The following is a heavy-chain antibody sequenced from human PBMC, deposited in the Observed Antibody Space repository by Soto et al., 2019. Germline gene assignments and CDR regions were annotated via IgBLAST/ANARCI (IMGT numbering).Heavy chain of an antibody. CDR1: GFTFSSYA. V-gene: IGHV3-23*01. CDR3: AKMGDSNDRSRYNWFDP. CDR2: ISGSGGST. Sequence: LRLSCAASGFTFSSYAMSWVRQAPGKGLEWVSAISGSGGSTYYADSVKGRFTISRDNSKNTLYLQMNSLRAEDTAVYYCAKMGDSNDRSRYNWFDPWGQGTLVTVSS. J-gene: IGHJ5*02. D-gene: IGHD1-1*01.